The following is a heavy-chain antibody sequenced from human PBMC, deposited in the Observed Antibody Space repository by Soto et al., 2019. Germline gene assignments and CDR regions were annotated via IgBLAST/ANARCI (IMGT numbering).Heavy chain of an antibody. V-gene: IGHV3-23*01. J-gene: IGHJ6*02. CDR2: ISGSGGST. CDR3: AKDAPSYYDSSGYYGGMDV. Sequence: EVQLLESGGGLVQPGGSLRLSCAASGFTFSSYAMSWVRQAPGKGLEWVSAISGSGGSTYYADSVKGRFTISRDNSTHTLYLQMNSLRAEDTAVYYCAKDAPSYYDSSGYYGGMDVWGQGTTVTVSS. CDR1: GFTFSSYA. D-gene: IGHD3-22*01.